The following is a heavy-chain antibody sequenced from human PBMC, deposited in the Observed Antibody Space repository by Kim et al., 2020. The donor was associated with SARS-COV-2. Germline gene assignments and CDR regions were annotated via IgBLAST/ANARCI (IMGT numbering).Heavy chain of an antibody. V-gene: IGHV1-18*01. CDR1: GYTFTSYG. D-gene: IGHD3-10*01. CDR3: AREPDLLWFGAPSLYWFDP. Sequence: ASVKVSCKASGYTFTSYGISWVRQAPGQGLEWMGWISAYNGNTNYAQKLQGRVTMTTDTSTSTAYMELRSLRSDDTAVYYCAREPDLLWFGAPSLYWFDPWGQGTLVTVSS. J-gene: IGHJ5*02. CDR2: ISAYNGNT.